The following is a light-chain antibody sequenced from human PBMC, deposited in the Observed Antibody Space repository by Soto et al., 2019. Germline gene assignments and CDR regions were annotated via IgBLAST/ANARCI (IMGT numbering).Light chain of an antibody. J-gene: IGKJ1*01. V-gene: IGKV3-20*01. CDR1: QSVSSSY. CDR3: QQYGSSPRT. Sequence: TLSRSRGERSPLSCRASQSVSSSYLAWYQQKPGQAPRLLIYGASSRATGIPDRFSGSGSGTDFTLTISRLEPEDFAVYYCQQYGSSPRTFDEGSKVDIK. CDR2: GAS.